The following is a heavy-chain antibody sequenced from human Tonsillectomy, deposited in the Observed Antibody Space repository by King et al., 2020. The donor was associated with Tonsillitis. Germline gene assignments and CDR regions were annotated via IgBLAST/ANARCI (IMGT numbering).Heavy chain of an antibody. CDR3: ARPRGSSGWYRNWFDP. V-gene: IGHV5-51*01. CDR1: GYSFTSYW. Sequence: VQLVQSGAEVKKPGESLKISCKGSGYSFTSYWIGWVRQMPGKGLEWMGIIYPGDSDTRYSPSFQGQVTISADKSISPAYLQWSSLKASDTAMYYCARPRGSSGWYRNWFDPWGQGTLVTVSS. CDR2: IYPGDSDT. D-gene: IGHD6-19*01. J-gene: IGHJ5*02.